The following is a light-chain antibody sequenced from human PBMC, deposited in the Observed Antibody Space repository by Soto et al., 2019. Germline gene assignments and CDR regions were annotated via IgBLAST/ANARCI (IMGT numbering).Light chain of an antibody. V-gene: IGKV1-5*01. CDR1: QRISSW. J-gene: IGKJ4*01. CDR2: DAS. Sequence: DIQMTQSPSTLSASVGDRVTITCRASQRISSWLAWYQQKPGKAPKLRIYDASSLESGVPSRFSGSGSDTEFTLTINNLQPDDFATYPCQQYNRYSLTFGGGTKVEIK. CDR3: QQYNRYSLT.